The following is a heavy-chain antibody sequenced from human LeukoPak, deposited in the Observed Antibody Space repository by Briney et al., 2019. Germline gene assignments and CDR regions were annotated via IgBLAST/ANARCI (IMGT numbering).Heavy chain of an antibody. J-gene: IGHJ6*02. CDR2: IYYSGST. D-gene: IGHD1-7*01. CDR1: GGSVSSYY. CDR3: ARDNWNYGSSMDV. V-gene: IGHV4-59*02. Sequence: SETLSLTCTVSGGSVSSYYWSWIRQPPGKGLGWIGYIYYSGSTNYNPSLKSRVTISVDTSKNQFSLKLSSVTAADTAVYHCARDNWNYGSSMDVWGQGTTVTVSS.